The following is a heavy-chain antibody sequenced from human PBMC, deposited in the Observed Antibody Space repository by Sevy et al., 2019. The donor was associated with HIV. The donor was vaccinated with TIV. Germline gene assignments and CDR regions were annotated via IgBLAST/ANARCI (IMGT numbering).Heavy chain of an antibody. D-gene: IGHD1-26*01. CDR3: TRWSGSQSIFDY. J-gene: IGHJ4*02. CDR2: FKSKIHGGTT. V-gene: IGHV3-49*04. Sequence: GGSLRLSCTASGFIFGDYGMSWVRQAPGKGLEWIAFFKSKIHGGTTENAPSVKGRFTISRDDSKNIVYLQMSNLKTEDTAVYYCTRWSGSQSIFDYWGQGTLVTVSS. CDR1: GFIFGDYG.